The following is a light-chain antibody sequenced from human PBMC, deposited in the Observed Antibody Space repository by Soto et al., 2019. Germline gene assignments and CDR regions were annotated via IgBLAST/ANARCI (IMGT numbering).Light chain of an antibody. V-gene: IGLV1-44*01. CDR2: SNN. J-gene: IGLJ2*01. CDR1: SFNIGSNP. Sequence: QSVLTQPPSASGTPGQRVIISCSGSSFNIGSNPVNWYQHLPGAAPKLLIYSNNQRPSGVPDRFSGSKSGTSASLAISGLQSEDEADYYCATWDDSLKGVFGGGTKLTVL. CDR3: ATWDDSLKGV.